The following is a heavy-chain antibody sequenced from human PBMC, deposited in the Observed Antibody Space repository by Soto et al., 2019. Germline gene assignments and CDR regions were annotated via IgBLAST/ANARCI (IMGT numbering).Heavy chain of an antibody. V-gene: IGHV3-73*01. Sequence: GGSLRLSCAASGCTFSGSAMHWVRQASGKGLEWVGRIRSKANNYATAYAASVKGRFTISRDDSKNTADLQMNSLKTEDTAVYYCTRHALQYCGGDCYLLPYFDLWGRGTLVTVS. CDR2: IRSKANNYAT. CDR1: GCTFSGSA. CDR3: TRHALQYCGGDCYLLPYFDL. J-gene: IGHJ2*01. D-gene: IGHD2-21*02.